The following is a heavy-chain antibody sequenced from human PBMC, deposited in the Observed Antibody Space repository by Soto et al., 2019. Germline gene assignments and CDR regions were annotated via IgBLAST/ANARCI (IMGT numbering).Heavy chain of an antibody. D-gene: IGHD2-15*01. CDR1: GGTFSSYA. CDR2: IIPIFGTA. Sequence: SVKVSCKASGGTFSSYAISWVRRAPGQGLEWMGGIIPIFGTANYAQKFQGRVTITADESTSTAYMELSSLRSEDTAVYYCARDGGYCSGGSCYANAFDIWGQGTMVTVSS. V-gene: IGHV1-69*13. J-gene: IGHJ3*02. CDR3: ARDGGYCSGGSCYANAFDI.